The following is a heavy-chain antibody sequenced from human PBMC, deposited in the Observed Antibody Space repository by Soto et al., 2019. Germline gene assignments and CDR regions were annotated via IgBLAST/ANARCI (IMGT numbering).Heavy chain of an antibody. J-gene: IGHJ3*02. V-gene: IGHV1-69*13. D-gene: IGHD6-13*01. CDR3: ASPEQQLEGDAFDI. CDR1: GGTFSSYA. CDR2: IIPIFGTA. Sequence: ASVKVSCKASGGTFSSYAISWVRQAPGQGLEWMGGIIPIFGTANYAQKFQGRVTITADESTSTAYMELSSLRSEDTAVYYCASPEQQLEGDAFDIWGQGTMVTVSS.